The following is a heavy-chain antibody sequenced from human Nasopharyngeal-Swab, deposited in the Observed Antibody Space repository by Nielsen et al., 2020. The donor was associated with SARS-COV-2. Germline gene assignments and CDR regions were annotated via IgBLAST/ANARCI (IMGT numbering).Heavy chain of an antibody. CDR2: ITDTGRT. Sequence: SETLSLTCTVSAASVTTYYWGWIRQSPGKGLEWIAYITDTGRTKYNPSLETRVTISQDTSRTRFSLRLTSVTAAETAMYYCAGIPYGGGHSSYVWFDLWGQGILVTVSS. CDR3: AGIPYGGGHSSYVWFDL. D-gene: IGHD2-21*02. CDR1: AASVTTYY. J-gene: IGHJ5*02. V-gene: IGHV4-59*02.